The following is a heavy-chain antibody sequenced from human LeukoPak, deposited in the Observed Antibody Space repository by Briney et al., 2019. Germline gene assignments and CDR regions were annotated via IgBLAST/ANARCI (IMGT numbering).Heavy chain of an antibody. CDR1: GGSISSYY. D-gene: IGHD5-12*01. V-gene: IGHV4-59*01. J-gene: IGHJ4*02. CDR3: ARGDSGYDWVDY. CDR2: IYYSGST. Sequence: PSETLSLTCTVSGGSISSYYWSWIRHPPGKGLEWIGYIYYSGSTNYNPSLKSRVTISVDTSKNQFSLKLSSVTAADTAVYYCARGDSGYDWVDYWGQGTLVTVSS.